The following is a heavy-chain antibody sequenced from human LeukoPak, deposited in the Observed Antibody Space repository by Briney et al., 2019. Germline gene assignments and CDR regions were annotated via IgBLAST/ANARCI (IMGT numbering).Heavy chain of an antibody. CDR2: IYYSGST. J-gene: IGHJ4*02. Sequence: SETLSLTCTVSGGSTSSSNYYWGWIRQPPGKGLEWIGSIYYSGSTYYNPSLKSRVTISLDTSKNQFSLKVSSVTAADTAVYYCARTTGYSSSWYSDLFDYWGQGTLVTVSS. CDR1: GGSTSSSNYY. D-gene: IGHD6-13*01. CDR3: ARTTGYSSSWYSDLFDY. V-gene: IGHV4-39*01.